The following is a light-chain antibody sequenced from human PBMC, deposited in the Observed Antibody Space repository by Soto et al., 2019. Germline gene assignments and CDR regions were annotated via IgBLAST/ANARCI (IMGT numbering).Light chain of an antibody. V-gene: IGKV3-20*01. CDR1: QSVSSSY. J-gene: IGKJ1*01. CDR2: GAS. CDR3: QQYYSYPRT. Sequence: ERVFTQSPGTLTLSPGERATLSFMSSQSVSSSYLAWYQQKPGQAPRLLIYGASSRATGIPDRFSDSGSGTDFTLTISCLQSEDFATYYCQQYYSYPRTFGQGTKVAI.